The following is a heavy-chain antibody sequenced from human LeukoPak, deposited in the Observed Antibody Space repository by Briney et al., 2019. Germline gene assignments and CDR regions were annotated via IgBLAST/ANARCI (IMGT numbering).Heavy chain of an antibody. Sequence: PGRSLRLSCAASGFTFSSYAMHWVRQAPGKGLEWVAVISYDGSNKYYADSVKGRFTISRDNSKNTLYLQMNSLRAEDTAVYYCARGGWFFEHWGQGTLVTVSS. CDR1: GFTFSSYA. D-gene: IGHD6-19*01. CDR3: ARGGWFFEH. J-gene: IGHJ4*02. V-gene: IGHV3-30*04. CDR2: ISYDGSNK.